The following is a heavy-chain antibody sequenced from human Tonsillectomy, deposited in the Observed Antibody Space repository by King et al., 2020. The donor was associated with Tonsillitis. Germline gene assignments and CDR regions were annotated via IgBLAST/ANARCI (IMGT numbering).Heavy chain of an antibody. V-gene: IGHV3-43*01. D-gene: IGHD5-24*01. CDR3: AKDMRRDGYNSPDY. J-gene: IGHJ4*02. CDR2: ISWDGGST. Sequence: VQLVESGGVVVQPGGSLRLSCAASGFSFDDCTMHWVRQAPGKGLEWVSLISWDGGSTYYADSVKGRFTISRDNSKNSLYLQMNSLRTEDTALYYCAKDMRRDGYNSPDYWGQGTLVSVSS. CDR1: GFSFDDCT.